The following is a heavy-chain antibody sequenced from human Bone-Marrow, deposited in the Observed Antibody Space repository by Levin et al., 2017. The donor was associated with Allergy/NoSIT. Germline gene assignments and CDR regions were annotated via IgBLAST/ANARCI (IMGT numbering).Heavy chain of an antibody. CDR3: AKDRNNGDYIYFLDY. D-gene: IGHD4-17*01. CDR2: ISYDGSNR. CDR1: GFNFSNYG. V-gene: IGHV3-30*18. J-gene: IGHJ4*02. Sequence: GESLKISCAASGFNFSNYGLHWVRQAPGKGLEWVAVISYDGSNRYYADSVKGRFTISRDNSKNTLHLQMDSLRAEDTAVYFCAKDRNNGDYIYFLDYWGQGTLVTVSS.